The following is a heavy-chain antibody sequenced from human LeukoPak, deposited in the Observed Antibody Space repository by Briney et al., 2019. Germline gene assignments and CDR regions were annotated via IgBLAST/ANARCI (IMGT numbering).Heavy chain of an antibody. CDR3: ARQGWDCSGGSCYSDYYYYYYMDV. J-gene: IGHJ6*03. D-gene: IGHD2-15*01. V-gene: IGHV3-7*01. CDR2: IKQEGSEK. CDR1: GFTFSGYW. Sequence: GGSLRLSCAASGFTFSGYWMSWVRQAPGKGLEWVANIKQEGSEKYYVDSVKGRFTISRDNAKNSLYLQMNSLRAEDTAVYYCARQGWDCSGGSCYSDYYYYYYMDVWGKGTTVTVSS.